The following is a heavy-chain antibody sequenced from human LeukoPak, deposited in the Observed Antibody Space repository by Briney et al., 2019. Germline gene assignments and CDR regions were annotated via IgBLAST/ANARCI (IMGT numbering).Heavy chain of an antibody. CDR2: ISYDGSNK. Sequence: PGGSLRLSCAASGFTFCSYAMHWVRQAPGKGLEWVAVISYDGSNKYYADSVKGRFTISRDNSKNTLYLQMNSLRAEDTAVYYCTKDLHSSGWFDYWGQGTLVTVSS. CDR3: TKDLHSSGWFDY. D-gene: IGHD6-19*01. CDR1: GFTFCSYA. V-gene: IGHV3-30*18. J-gene: IGHJ4*02.